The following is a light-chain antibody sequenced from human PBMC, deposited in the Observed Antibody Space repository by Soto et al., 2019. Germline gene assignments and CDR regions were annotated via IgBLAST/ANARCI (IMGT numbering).Light chain of an antibody. J-gene: IGLJ2*01. CDR3: VLYMGSGISV. Sequence: QAVVTQEPSFSVSPGGTVTLTCGLSSGSVSINYYPSWYQQTPGQAPRTLIYSTNTRSSGVPDRFSGSILGNKAALTITGAQADDESHYYCVLYMGSGISVFGGETKLTVL. V-gene: IGLV8-61*01. CDR1: SGSVSINYY. CDR2: STN.